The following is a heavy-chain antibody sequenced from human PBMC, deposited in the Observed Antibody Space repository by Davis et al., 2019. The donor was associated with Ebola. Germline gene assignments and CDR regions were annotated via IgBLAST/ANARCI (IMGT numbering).Heavy chain of an antibody. Sequence: MPSETLSLTCAVHGGSFSGYYWSWIRQPPGKGLEWIGEINHSGSTNYNPSLKSRVTISVDTSKKQFSLKLSSVTAADTAVYYCARRSNSPFDYWGQGTLVTVSS. CDR2: INHSGST. J-gene: IGHJ4*02. CDR3: ARRSNSPFDY. V-gene: IGHV4-34*01. D-gene: IGHD6-6*01. CDR1: GGSFSGYY.